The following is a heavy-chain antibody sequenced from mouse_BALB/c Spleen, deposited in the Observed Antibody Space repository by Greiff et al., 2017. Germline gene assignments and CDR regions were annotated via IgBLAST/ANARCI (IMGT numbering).Heavy chain of an antibody. CDR1: GFTFSSFG. D-gene: IGHD2-14*01. V-gene: IGHV5-17*02. CDR3: ARAAHWYDDALDY. J-gene: IGHJ4*01. CDR2: ISSGSSTI. Sequence: EVQLEESGGGLVQPGGSRKLSCAASGFTFSSFGMHWVRQAPEKGLEWVAYISSGSSTIYYADTEKGRYTISRDNPKNTLFLQMSSLRSEDTAMYDYARAAHWYDDALDYWGQGTTVTVSS.